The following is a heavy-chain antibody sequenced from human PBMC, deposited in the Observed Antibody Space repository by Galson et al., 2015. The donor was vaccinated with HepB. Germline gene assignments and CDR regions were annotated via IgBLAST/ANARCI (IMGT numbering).Heavy chain of an antibody. CDR1: GGSISSGGYY. J-gene: IGHJ5*02. D-gene: IGHD5-12*01. CDR3: ARDRAGYGTWIDP. CDR2: IYYSGST. V-gene: IGHV4-31*03. Sequence: LSLTCTVSGGSISSGGYYWSWIRQHPGKGLEWIGYIYYSGSTYYNPSLKSRVTISVDTSKNQFSLKLSSVTAADTAVYYCARDRAGYGTWIDPWGQGTLVTVSS.